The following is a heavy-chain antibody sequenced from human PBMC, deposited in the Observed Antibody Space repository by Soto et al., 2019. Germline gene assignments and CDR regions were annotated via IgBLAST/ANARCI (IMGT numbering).Heavy chain of an antibody. CDR3: AKDRSTMRWFDP. CDR2: VQMSGTT. CDR1: GASVRSYH. D-gene: IGHD1-1*01. Sequence: SETLSLTCAVSGASVRSYHWSWIRQAAGKGLEWIGRVQMSGTTNYNPSLKTRVTMSLDTSKNEVSLIMTSVTAADTAVYFCAKDRSTMRWFDPWGQGILVTVSS. V-gene: IGHV4-4*07. J-gene: IGHJ5*02.